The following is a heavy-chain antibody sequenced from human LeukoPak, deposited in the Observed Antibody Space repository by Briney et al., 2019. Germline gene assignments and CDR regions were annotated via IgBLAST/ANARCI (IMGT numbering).Heavy chain of an antibody. J-gene: IGHJ4*02. D-gene: IGHD3-22*01. Sequence: SETLSLTCTVSGGSISSHYWSWIRQPPGKGLEWIGYIYYSGTTKYNPSLKSRVTLSADTSKNQFSLKLSSVTAADMAVYYCARVGDYYDSSGYYYSHDYWGQGTLVTVSS. CDR3: ARVGDYYDSSGYYYSHDY. V-gene: IGHV4-59*11. CDR2: IYYSGTT. CDR1: GGSISSHY.